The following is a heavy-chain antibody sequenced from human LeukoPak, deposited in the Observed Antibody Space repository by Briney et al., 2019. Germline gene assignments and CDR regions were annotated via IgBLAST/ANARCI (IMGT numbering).Heavy chain of an antibody. CDR2: INHSGST. V-gene: IGHV4-30-2*01. J-gene: IGHJ6*03. CDR1: GGSISSGGYS. Sequence: SQTLSLTCAVSGGSISSGGYSWSWIRQPPGKGLEWIGEINHSGSTNYNPSLKSRVTISVDTSKNQFSLKLSSVTAADTAVYYCARGVYYDSSGYWWPNYYMDVWGKGTTVTVSS. D-gene: IGHD3-22*01. CDR3: ARGVYYDSSGYWWPNYYMDV.